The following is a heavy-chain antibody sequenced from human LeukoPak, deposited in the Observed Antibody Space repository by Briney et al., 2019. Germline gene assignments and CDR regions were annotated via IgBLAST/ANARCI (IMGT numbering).Heavy chain of an antibody. J-gene: IGHJ6*03. Sequence: GRSLRLSCVISGFTFSTYGMHWVRQAPGKGLEWVALISPDGSNKYYVDSVKGRFTISRDNSKNTLYVQMNSLRVEDTAVYFCARGYDSNLDYYYYMDVWGKGTTVTVSS. CDR3: ARGYDSNLDYYYYMDV. V-gene: IGHV3-30*03. D-gene: IGHD3-16*01. CDR1: GFTFSTYG. CDR2: ISPDGSNK.